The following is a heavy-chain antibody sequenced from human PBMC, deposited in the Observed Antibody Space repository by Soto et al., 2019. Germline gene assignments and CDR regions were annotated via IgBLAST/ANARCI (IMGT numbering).Heavy chain of an antibody. J-gene: IGHJ5*02. CDR3: AREAPLFGSGSYLWFDP. D-gene: IGHD3-10*01. CDR2: IYYSGST. Sequence: PSETLSLTCTVSGGSISSGGYYWSWIRQHPGKGLEWIGYIYYSGSTYYNPSLKSRVTISVDTSKNQFSLKLSSVTAADTAVYYCAREAPLFGSGSYLWFDPWGQGTLVTVSS. CDR1: GGSISSGGYY. V-gene: IGHV4-31*03.